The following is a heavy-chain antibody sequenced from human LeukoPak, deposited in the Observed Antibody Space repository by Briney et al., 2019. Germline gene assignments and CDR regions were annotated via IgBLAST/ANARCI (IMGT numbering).Heavy chain of an antibody. CDR1: GFTFSSYT. J-gene: IGHJ4*02. V-gene: IGHV3-30-3*01. CDR3: ARDRGYSYGYLDY. Sequence: GGSLRLSCAASGFTFSSYTMHWVRQAPGKGLEWVAVISYDGSNKYCADSVKGRFTISRDNSKNTLYLQMNSLRAEDTAVYYCARDRGYSYGYLDYWGQGTLVTVSS. D-gene: IGHD5-18*01. CDR2: ISYDGSNK.